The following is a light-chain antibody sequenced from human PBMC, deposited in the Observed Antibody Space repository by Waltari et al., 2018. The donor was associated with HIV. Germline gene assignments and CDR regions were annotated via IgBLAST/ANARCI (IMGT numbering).Light chain of an antibody. J-gene: IGKJ3*01. CDR1: QTISNS. Sequence: DIQMTQSPSTLSASVGDRVTITCRASQTISNSLAWYQQKPGKAPKLLIYKASSLESGVPATFSGSGSGTEFTLTISSLQPDDFATYYCQQYNNYPCTFGPGTKVEIK. CDR3: QQYNNYPCT. V-gene: IGKV1-5*03. CDR2: KAS.